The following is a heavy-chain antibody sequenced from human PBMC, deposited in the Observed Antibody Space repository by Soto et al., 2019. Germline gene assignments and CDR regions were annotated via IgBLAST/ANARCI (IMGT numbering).Heavy chain of an antibody. V-gene: IGHV4-59*01. Sequence: SETLSLTCTVSGDSISTYYWSWIRQPLGKGLEWIGYVYNSGSTNYNPSLKSRVTMSVDTSKNQFSLNLSSVTAADTAVYYCARARAYYDSTALYFDYRGQGTLVTVSS. D-gene: IGHD3-22*01. CDR3: ARARAYYDSTALYFDY. CDR2: VYNSGST. J-gene: IGHJ4*02. CDR1: GDSISTYY.